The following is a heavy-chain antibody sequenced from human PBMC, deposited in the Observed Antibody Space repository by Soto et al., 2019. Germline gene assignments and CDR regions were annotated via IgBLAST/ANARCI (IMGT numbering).Heavy chain of an antibody. Sequence: QVQLQESGPGLVKPSETLSLTCTVSGTSISSYFWTWVRQPPGKGLEWIGYIYYTGSTKYNPSLRGRVTLSVDTSKSQLSLKLSSVTAADMAVYFCAAFCDGGRCPDHWGQGTLVTVSS. V-gene: IGHV4-59*01. CDR1: GTSISSYF. D-gene: IGHD2-15*01. CDR2: IYYTGST. CDR3: AAFCDGGRCPDH. J-gene: IGHJ4*02.